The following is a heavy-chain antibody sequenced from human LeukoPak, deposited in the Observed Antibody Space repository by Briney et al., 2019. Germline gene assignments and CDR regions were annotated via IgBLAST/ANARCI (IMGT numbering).Heavy chain of an antibody. J-gene: IGHJ5*02. CDR2: ISGYNGNT. V-gene: IGHV1-18*04. CDR1: GYTFTSYY. Sequence: ASVKVSCKASGYTFTSYYMHWVRQAPGQGLEWMGWISGYNGNTNYVQKLQGRVTMTTDTSTSTAYMELRSLRSDDTAVYYCARGRVNTAMVTRAWFDPWGQGTLVTVSS. CDR3: ARGRVNTAMVTRAWFDP. D-gene: IGHD5-18*01.